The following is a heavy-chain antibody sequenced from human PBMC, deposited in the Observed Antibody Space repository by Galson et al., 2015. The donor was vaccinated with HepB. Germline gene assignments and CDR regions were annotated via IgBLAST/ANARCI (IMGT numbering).Heavy chain of an antibody. Sequence: SLRLSCAASGFTFSNYAMHWVRQAPGKGLEWVAVISYDGSNKYYADSLNGRFTITRDKYKNTLILQMNSLCADKTAVYYSAREFIWVTPPGRADAFDIWGQGTMVTVSS. CDR3: AREFIWVTPPGRADAFDI. V-gene: IGHV3-30-3*01. D-gene: IGHD2-21*02. J-gene: IGHJ3*02. CDR1: GFTFSNYA. CDR2: ISYDGSNK.